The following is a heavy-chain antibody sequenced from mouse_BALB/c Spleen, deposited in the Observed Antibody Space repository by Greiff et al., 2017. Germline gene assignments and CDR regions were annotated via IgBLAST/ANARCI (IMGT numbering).Heavy chain of an antibody. Sequence: EVQLQESGPELVKPGASVKISCKASGYSFTGYFMNWVMQSHGKSLEWIGRINPYNGDTFYNQKFKGKATLTVDKSSSTAHMELRSLASEDSAVYYCARNGKGYAMDYWGQGTSVTVSS. J-gene: IGHJ4*01. CDR1: GYSFTGYF. CDR2: INPYNGDT. V-gene: IGHV1-20*02. CDR3: ARNGKGYAMDY.